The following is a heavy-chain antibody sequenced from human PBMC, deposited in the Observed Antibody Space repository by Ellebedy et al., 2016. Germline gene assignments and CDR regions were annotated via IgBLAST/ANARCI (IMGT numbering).Heavy chain of an antibody. CDR1: GFTFSSYA. V-gene: IGHV3-7*01. Sequence: GESLKISXAASGFTFSSYAMTWVRQAPGKGLEWVANIKQDGGETYYVDSVQGRFTISRDNAKKPLFLQMNSLRAEDTAVYYCARRGAIGVDIWYYYMDVWGKGTTVTVAS. J-gene: IGHJ6*03. D-gene: IGHD2-2*01. CDR2: IKQDGGET. CDR3: ARRGAIGVDIWYYYMDV.